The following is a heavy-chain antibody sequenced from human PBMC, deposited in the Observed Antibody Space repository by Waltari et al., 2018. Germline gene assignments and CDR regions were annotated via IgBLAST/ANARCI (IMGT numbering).Heavy chain of an antibody. V-gene: IGHV4-34*01. J-gene: IGHJ1*01. CDR1: GGPFSGYY. CDR2: INRAGKI. CDR3: AGAEQGGSAVGPDFQH. D-gene: IGHD1-26*01. Sequence: QVHLQQWGAGLLKPSETLSLTCAVYGGPFSGYYWAWLGQPPGNGPEWIGEINRAGKINLNPSLKSRGIMSVDTSKNQVFLKLTSVTGADTAVYYCAGAEQGGSAVGPDFQHWGQGTLVTVSS.